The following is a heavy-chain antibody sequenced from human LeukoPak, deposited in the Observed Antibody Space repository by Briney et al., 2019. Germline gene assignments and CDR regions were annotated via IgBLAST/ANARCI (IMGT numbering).Heavy chain of an antibody. CDR1: GFTFRNYG. CDR2: MWHDGSHK. Sequence: GGSLRLSCAASGFTFRNYGMHWVRQAPGKGLEWVTVMWHDGSHKDYADSVKGRFTISRDNSKNTLYLQMNDLRAEDTAVYFCVRGWGSNVYASAFDVWGQGTMVTVSS. D-gene: IGHD3-16*01. V-gene: IGHV3-33*08. CDR3: VRGWGSNVYASAFDV. J-gene: IGHJ3*01.